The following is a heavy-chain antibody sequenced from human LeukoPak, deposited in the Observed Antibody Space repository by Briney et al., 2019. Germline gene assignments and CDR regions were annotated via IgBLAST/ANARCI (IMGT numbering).Heavy chain of an antibody. D-gene: IGHD4-23*01. CDR3: ARDRLGYSPVDP. CDR2: INPNSGGT. J-gene: IGHJ5*02. V-gene: IGHV1-2*02. Sequence: ASVKVSCKASGYTFTGYYMHWVRQAPGQGLEWMGWINPNSGGTNYAQKFQGRVTMTRDTSISTAYMELSRLRSDDTAVYYCARDRLGYSPVDPWGQGTLVTVSS. CDR1: GYTFTGYY.